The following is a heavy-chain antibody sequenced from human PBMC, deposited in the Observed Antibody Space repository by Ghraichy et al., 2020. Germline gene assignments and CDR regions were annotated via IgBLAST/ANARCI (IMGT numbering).Heavy chain of an antibody. J-gene: IGHJ4*02. D-gene: IGHD3-22*01. CDR3: ARATYYYDSSGYPNPLLDY. V-gene: IGHV4-59*01. Sequence: SETLSLTCTVSGGSISSYYWSWIRQPPGKGLEWIGYIYYSGSTNYNPSLKSRVTISVDTSKNQFSLKLSSVTAADTAVYYCARATYYYDSSGYPNPLLDYWGQGTLVTVSS. CDR2: IYYSGST. CDR1: GGSISSYY.